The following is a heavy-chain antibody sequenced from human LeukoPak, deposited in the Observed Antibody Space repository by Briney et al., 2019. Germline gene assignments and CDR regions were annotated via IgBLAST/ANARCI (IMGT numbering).Heavy chain of an antibody. V-gene: IGHV3-7*01. Sequence: PGGSLRLSCAASGFTFSSYWMSWVRQAPGKGMEWVANIKQDGSEKYYVDSVKGRFTISRDNAKNSLYLQMNSLRAEDTAVYYCARVSSSGYYSANFDYWGQETLVTVSS. CDR1: GFTFSSYW. CDR2: IKQDGSEK. D-gene: IGHD3-22*01. CDR3: ARVSSSGYYSANFDY. J-gene: IGHJ4*02.